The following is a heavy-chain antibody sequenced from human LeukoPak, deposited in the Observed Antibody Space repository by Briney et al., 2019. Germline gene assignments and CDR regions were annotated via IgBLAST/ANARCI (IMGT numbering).Heavy chain of an antibody. D-gene: IGHD3/OR15-3a*01. CDR3: AREDGLLPPNAFDI. V-gene: IGHV4-30-2*01. Sequence: SQTLSLTCTVSGGSISSGGYYWSWIRQPPGKGLEWIGYIYHSGSTYYNPSLKSRVTISIDKSKNQFSLELSSVTAADTAVYYCAREDGLLPPNAFDIWGQGTMVTVSS. CDR1: GGSISSGGYY. J-gene: IGHJ3*02. CDR2: IYHSGST.